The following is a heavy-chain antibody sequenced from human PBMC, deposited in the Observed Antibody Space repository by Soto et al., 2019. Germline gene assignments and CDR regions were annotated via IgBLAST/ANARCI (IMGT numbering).Heavy chain of an antibody. V-gene: IGHV4-4*02. CDR3: ARTLPYTSASPFDY. CDR2: ISHSGST. CDR1: GGSISSDNW. Sequence: SETLSLTCAVSGGSISSDNWWSCVRQPPGKGLEWIGEISHSGSTKYNPSLKSRVTISTDKSKKQFSLKLSSVTAADTAMYYCARTLPYTSASPFDYWGQGTLVTVSS. J-gene: IGHJ4*02. D-gene: IGHD6-6*01.